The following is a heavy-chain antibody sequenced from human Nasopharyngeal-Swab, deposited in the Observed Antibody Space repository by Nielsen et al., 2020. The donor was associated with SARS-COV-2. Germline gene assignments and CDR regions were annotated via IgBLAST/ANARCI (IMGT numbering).Heavy chain of an antibody. CDR3: ARAKWQTLTGALGIFDY. V-gene: IGHV4-31*03. CDR1: GGSISSGGYY. Sequence: SETLSLTCTVSGGSISSGGYYWSWIRQHPGKGLEWIGYIYYSGSTYYNPSLKSRVTISVDTSKNQFSLKLSSVTAADTVVYYCARAKWQTLTGALGIFDYWGQGTLVTVSS. CDR2: IYYSGST. J-gene: IGHJ4*02. D-gene: IGHD1-14*01.